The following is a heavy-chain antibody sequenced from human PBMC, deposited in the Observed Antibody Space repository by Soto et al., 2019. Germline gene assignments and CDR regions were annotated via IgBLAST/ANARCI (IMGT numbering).Heavy chain of an antibody. CDR2: IYYSGST. J-gene: IGHJ4*02. CDR3: ARGYHYDSSGYYFRY. CDR1: GGSISSGYYY. Sequence: SETLSLTCTVSGGSISSGYYYWSWIRQPPGKGLEWIGYIYYSGSTYYNPSLKSRVDISEDTSKNQFSLKLSSVTAADTAVYYCARGYHYDSSGYYFRYWGQGTLVTVSS. D-gene: IGHD3-22*01. V-gene: IGHV4-30-4*01.